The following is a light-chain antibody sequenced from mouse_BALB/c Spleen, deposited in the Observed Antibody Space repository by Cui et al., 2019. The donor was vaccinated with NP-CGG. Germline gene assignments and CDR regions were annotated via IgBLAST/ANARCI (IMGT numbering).Light chain of an antibody. Sequence: QAVVTQESALTTSPGETVTLTCRSSTGAVITSNYANWVQEKPDHLFTGLIGGTNNRATGVPARFSGSLIGDKAALTITGAQTEDEAIYFCALWYSNHWVFGGGTKLTVL. CDR3: ALWYSNHWV. J-gene: IGLJ1*01. CDR2: GTN. V-gene: IGLV1*01. CDR1: TGAVITSNY.